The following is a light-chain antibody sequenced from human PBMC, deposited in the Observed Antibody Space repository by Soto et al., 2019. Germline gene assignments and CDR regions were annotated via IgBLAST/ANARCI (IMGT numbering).Light chain of an antibody. CDR1: QSVSSSY. J-gene: IGKJ5*01. CDR3: QQYDSSSIT. V-gene: IGKV3-20*01. Sequence: VLTQSPGTLSLSPGERATLSCMSSQSVSSSYLAWYQQKPGQAPRLLIYGASSRATGIPDRFSGSGSGTDFTLTISRLEPEDFAVYYCQQYDSSSITFGQGTRLEIK. CDR2: GAS.